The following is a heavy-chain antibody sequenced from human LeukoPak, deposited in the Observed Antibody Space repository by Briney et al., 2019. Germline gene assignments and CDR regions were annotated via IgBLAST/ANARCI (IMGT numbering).Heavy chain of an antibody. CDR3: ARVAEWELLGTAVGYFDY. Sequence: GESLKISCKGSGYSFTSYWIGWVRQMPGKGLEWMGIIYPGDSDTRYSPSFQGQVTISADKSISTAYLQWSSLKASVTAMYYCARVAEWELLGTAVGYFDYWGQGTLVTVSS. J-gene: IGHJ4*02. V-gene: IGHV5-51*01. D-gene: IGHD1-26*01. CDR2: IYPGDSDT. CDR1: GYSFTSYW.